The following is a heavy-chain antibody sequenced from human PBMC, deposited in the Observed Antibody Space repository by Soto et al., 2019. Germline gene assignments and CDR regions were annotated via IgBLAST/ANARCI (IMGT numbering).Heavy chain of an antibody. CDR1: GGSISSDYYH. CDR3: AREDDGGDSLDV. Sequence: QVQLQQSGPGLVKPSQTLSLTCTVSGGSISSDYYHWTWIRQSPGKGLEWIGYIHPSGSILYNPSLKSRLTISVDTSNNQFSLHLTSVTAADTAVYFCAREDDGGDSLDVWGQGTTVTVSS. D-gene: IGHD2-21*02. CDR2: IHPSGSI. J-gene: IGHJ6*02. V-gene: IGHV4-30-4*08.